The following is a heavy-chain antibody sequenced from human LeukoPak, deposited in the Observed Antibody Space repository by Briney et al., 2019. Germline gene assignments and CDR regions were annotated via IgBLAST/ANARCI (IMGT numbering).Heavy chain of an antibody. V-gene: IGHV3-7*01. CDR1: GFTVSSNY. CDR3: AREGDYMWSFLI. J-gene: IGHJ3*02. D-gene: IGHD1-26*01. Sequence: GGSLRLSCAASGFTVSSNYMSWVRLAPGKGLEWVANIKYDGSKIYCVDSVKGRFTISRDNAKNSMYLQMNSLRAEDTALYYCAREGDYMWSFLIWGQGTMVTVSS. CDR2: IKYDGSKI.